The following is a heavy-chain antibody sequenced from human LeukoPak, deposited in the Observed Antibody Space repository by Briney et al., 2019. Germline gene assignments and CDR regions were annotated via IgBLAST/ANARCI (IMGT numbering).Heavy chain of an antibody. V-gene: IGHV3-7*01. J-gene: IGHJ4*02. CDR3: ARWPGTFDY. CDR2: INKDGSEK. D-gene: IGHD1-1*01. Sequence: GGSLRLSCAPSGFTFSDYWMSWVRQAPGKGLEWVANINKDGSEKFYVDSMKGRFTISRDNAKNSLYLQMNSLRAEDTAVYYCARWPGTFDYWGQGTLVTVSS. CDR1: GFTFSDYW.